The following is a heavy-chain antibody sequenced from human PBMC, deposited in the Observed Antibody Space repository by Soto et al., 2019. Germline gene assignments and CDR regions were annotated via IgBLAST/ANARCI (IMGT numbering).Heavy chain of an antibody. V-gene: IGHV3-21*01. CDR1: GFPFRSSS. D-gene: IGHD3-9*01. Sequence: GGSLRLSCAASGFPFRSSSMNWVRQAPGKGLEWLSSISSSSYYIFYADSVKGRFTISRDNAKNSLYLQMNSLRAEDTAVYYCAREMTGAFDYWGQGTLVTVSS. CDR2: ISSSSYYI. CDR3: AREMTGAFDY. J-gene: IGHJ4*02.